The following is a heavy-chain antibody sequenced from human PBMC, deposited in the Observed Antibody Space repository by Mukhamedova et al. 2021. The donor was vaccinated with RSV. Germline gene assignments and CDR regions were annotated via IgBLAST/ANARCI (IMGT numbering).Heavy chain of an antibody. CDR3: AKVGTAYLTSGWYFTY. CDR1: A. V-gene: IGHV3-23*01. Sequence: AMSWVRQAPGKGLEWVSVISGSGDSTYNADSAKGRFTVSRDNSKNTLYLQMNTLRADDTAVYFCAKVGTAYLTSGWYFTYWGQGTL. J-gene: IGHJ4*02. D-gene: IGHD6-19*01. CDR2: ISGSGDST.